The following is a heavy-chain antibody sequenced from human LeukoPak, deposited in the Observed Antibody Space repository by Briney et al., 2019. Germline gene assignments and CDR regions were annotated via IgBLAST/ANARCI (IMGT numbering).Heavy chain of an antibody. V-gene: IGHV4-59*01. CDR3: ARDKRFGELNWSDP. CDR2: IYYSGST. Sequence: SETLSLTCTVSGGSISSYYWSWIRQPPGKGLEWIGYIYYSGSTNYNPSLKSRVTISVDTSKNQFSLKLSSVTAADTAVYYCARDKRFGELNWSDPWGQGTLVTVSS. J-gene: IGHJ5*02. CDR1: GGSISSYY. D-gene: IGHD3-10*01.